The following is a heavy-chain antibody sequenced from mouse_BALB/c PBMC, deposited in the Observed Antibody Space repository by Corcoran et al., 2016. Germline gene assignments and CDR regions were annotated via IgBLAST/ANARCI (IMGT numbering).Heavy chain of an antibody. CDR2: INTYTGEP. J-gene: IGHJ4*01. CDR3: AREPYAMDY. CDR1: GNNFRNCE. Sequence: QIQLVQPGPEVKKPGETVKDSCKASGNNFRNCEMYWVKQAAGQGLKWMGWINTYTGEPTYADDFKGRFAFSLETSASTAYLQINNRKNEDTATYFCAREPYAMDYWGQGTSVTVSS. V-gene: IGHV9-3-1*01.